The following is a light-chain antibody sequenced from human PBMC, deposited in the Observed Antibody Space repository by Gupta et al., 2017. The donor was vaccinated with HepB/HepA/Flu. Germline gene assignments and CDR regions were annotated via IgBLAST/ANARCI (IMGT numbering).Light chain of an antibody. CDR2: AAS. CDR3: QQSYSNS. Sequence: DIQMTQSPSSLSASVGDRVTITCRASQSISSYLNWYQQKPGKVPKLLIYAASSLPSGVPSRFSGSGSATDFTLTSSRLQPEDFATYYCQQSYSNSFGQGTKLEIK. CDR1: QSISSY. J-gene: IGKJ2*01. V-gene: IGKV1-39*01.